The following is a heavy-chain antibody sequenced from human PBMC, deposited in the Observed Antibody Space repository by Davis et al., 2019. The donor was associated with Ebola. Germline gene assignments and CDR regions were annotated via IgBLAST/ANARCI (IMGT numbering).Heavy chain of an antibody. D-gene: IGHD5-12*01. Sequence: SETLSLTCAVSGGSISSGGYSWSWIRQPPGKGLEWIGYIYYSGSTYYTPSLKSRVTISLDTSKNQFSLKLSSVTAADTAVYYCARGLVYSGYDPYFDYWGQGTLVTVSS. V-gene: IGHV4-30-2*01. CDR3: ARGLVYSGYDPYFDY. J-gene: IGHJ4*02. CDR1: GGSISSGGYS. CDR2: IYYSGST.